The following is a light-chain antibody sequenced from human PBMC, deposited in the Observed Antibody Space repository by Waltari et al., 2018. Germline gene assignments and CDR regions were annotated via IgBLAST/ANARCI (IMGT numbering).Light chain of an antibody. J-gene: IGKJ2*01. CDR3: QQRSNWPPST. CDR1: QRVSSY. CDR2: DAS. Sequence: ELVLTQSPATLSLSPGERATLPCRASQRVSSYLAWYPQKPGQAPRLLIYDASNRATGIPARFSGSGSGTDFTLTISSLEPEDFAVYYCQQRSNWPPSTFGQGTKLEIK. V-gene: IGKV3-11*01.